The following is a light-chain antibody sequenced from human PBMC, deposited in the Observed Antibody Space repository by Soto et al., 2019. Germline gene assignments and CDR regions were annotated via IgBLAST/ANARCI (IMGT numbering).Light chain of an antibody. CDR1: SSDVGGYNY. CDR3: SSYTSSSSVV. Sequence: QSVLTQPASVSGSPGQSITISCTGTSSDVGGYNYVSWYPQHPGKAPKLMIYEVSNRPSGVSNRFSGSKSGNTASLTISGLQAEDEADYYCSSYTSSSSVVFGGGTKVTVL. J-gene: IGLJ2*01. V-gene: IGLV2-14*01. CDR2: EVS.